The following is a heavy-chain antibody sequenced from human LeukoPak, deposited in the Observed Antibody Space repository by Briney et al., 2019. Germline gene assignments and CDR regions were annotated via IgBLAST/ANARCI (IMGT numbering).Heavy chain of an antibody. CDR2: INPNSGGT. CDR1: GYTFTGYY. Sequence: ASVKVSCKASGYTFTGYYMHWVRQAPGQGLEWMGWINPNSGGTNYAQKLQGRVTMTTDTSTSTAYMELRSLRSDDTAVYYCAISMVRVPYYFDYWGQGTLVTVSS. D-gene: IGHD3-10*01. CDR3: AISMVRVPYYFDY. J-gene: IGHJ4*02. V-gene: IGHV1-2*02.